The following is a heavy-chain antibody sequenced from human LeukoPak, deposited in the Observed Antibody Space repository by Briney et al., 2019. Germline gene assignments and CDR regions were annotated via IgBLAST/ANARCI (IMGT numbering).Heavy chain of an antibody. V-gene: IGHV1-2*02. Sequence: ASVKVSCKASGYTFTGYYMHWVRQAPGQGLEWMGWINPNSGGTNYAQKFQGRVTMTRDTSISTAYMELSRLRSDDTAVYYCARDNDFWSGYGGHQAAFDIWGQGTMVTVSS. J-gene: IGHJ3*02. CDR1: GYTFTGYY. D-gene: IGHD3-3*01. CDR2: INPNSGGT. CDR3: ARDNDFWSGYGGHQAAFDI.